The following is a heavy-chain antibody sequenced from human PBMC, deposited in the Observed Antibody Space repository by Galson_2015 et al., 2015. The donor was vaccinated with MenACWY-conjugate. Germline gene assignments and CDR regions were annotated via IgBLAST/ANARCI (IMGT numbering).Heavy chain of an antibody. V-gene: IGHV4-59*01. J-gene: IGHJ4*02. CDR1: GGSISCYY. CDR3: ARDPGSSNNIYYFDS. CDR2: IDYSGST. D-gene: IGHD6-19*01. Sequence: LSLTCTVSGGSISCYYWTWIRQPPGKGLEWIGNIDYSGSTNYNPSLKSRVTTSADTSKNQFHLRLSSVTAADTAVYYCARDPGSSNNIYYFDSWGQGTLVTVSS.